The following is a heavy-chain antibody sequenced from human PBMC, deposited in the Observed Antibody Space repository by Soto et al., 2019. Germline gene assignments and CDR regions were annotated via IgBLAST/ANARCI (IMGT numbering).Heavy chain of an antibody. CDR2: IYYSGST. J-gene: IGHJ4*02. CDR3: ARRARAVAGTMPFDY. D-gene: IGHD6-19*01. V-gene: IGHV4-39*01. CDR1: GGSISSSSYY. Sequence: QLQLQESGPGLVKPSETLSLTCTVSGGSISSSSYYWGRIRQPPGKVPEWIGSIYYSGSTYYNPSHKGRVTISVGTSKNQFALKLSSVTAADTAVYYCARRARAVAGTMPFDYWGQGTLVTVSS.